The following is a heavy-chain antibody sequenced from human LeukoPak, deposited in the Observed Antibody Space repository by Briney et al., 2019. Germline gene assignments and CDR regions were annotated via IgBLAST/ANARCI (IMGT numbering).Heavy chain of an antibody. CDR1: GFTFSNYA. J-gene: IGHJ4*02. V-gene: IGHV3-23*01. Sequence: GGSLRLFCAASGFTFSNYAMSWVRQAPGKGLEWVSSIGSGGTTHYADSVKGRFTVSRDNSKNTLFLQMNSLRAEDTAVYYCAKYFYDSSTYSFDYWGQGTLVTVSS. D-gene: IGHD3-22*01. CDR2: IGSGGTT. CDR3: AKYFYDSSTYSFDY.